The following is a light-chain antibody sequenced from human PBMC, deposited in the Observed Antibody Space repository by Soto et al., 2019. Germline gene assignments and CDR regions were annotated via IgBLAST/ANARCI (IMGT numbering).Light chain of an antibody. V-gene: IGKV3-20*01. J-gene: IGKJ3*01. Sequence: EIVLTQSPGTLSLSPGERATLSCRASQSISSSNLAWYQQKPGQAPRLLIYGASSRATGIPDRFSGSGSGTDITLTISRLEPEDFAVYSCQQYGSSPFTFGPGTKVDIK. CDR2: GAS. CDR1: QSISSSN. CDR3: QQYGSSPFT.